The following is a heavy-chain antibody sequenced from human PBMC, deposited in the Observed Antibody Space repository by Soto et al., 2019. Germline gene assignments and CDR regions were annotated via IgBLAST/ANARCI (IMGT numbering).Heavy chain of an antibody. CDR2: TSYDGSTK. J-gene: IGHJ2*01. CDR1: GFTFNRYT. V-gene: IGHV3-30-3*01. CDR3: AKDGGFDYGFWYFDL. D-gene: IGHD4-17*01. Sequence: VQLVESGGGVVQPGRSLRLSCAASGFTFNRYTMHWVRQAPGKGLEWVAVTSYDGSTKYYADSVKGRFTISRDNDKNTLFLQMNSLRAEDTAVYYCAKDGGFDYGFWYFDLWGRGTLFTVSS.